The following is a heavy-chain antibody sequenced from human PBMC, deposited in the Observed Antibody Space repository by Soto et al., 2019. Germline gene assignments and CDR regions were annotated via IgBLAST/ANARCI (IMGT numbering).Heavy chain of an antibody. J-gene: IGHJ4*02. D-gene: IGHD3-22*01. V-gene: IGHV1-69*13. CDR2: IIPIFSTA. Sequence: SVKVSCKASGATFSSYAISWVRQAPGQGLEWMGGIIPIFSTAHYAQQFQGIVTITAVESTSTAYMELSSLRSEDTVGYYCRRGTKYYYDSSGYYSLDYWGQGTLVTVSS. CDR1: GATFSSYA. CDR3: RRGTKYYYDSSGYYSLDY.